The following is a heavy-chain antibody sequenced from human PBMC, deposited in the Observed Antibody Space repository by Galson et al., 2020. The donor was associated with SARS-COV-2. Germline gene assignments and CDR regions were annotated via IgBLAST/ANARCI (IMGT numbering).Heavy chain of an antibody. CDR2: IYTSGST. V-gene: IGHV4-4*07. Sequence: SETLSLTCTVSGGSISSYYWSWIRQPAGKGLEWIGRIYTSGSTNYNPSLKSRGTMSVDTSKNQFSLKLSSVTAADTAVYYCARENLASSWYNWFDPWGQGTLVPVSS. CDR3: ARENLASSWYNWFDP. CDR1: GGSISSYY. J-gene: IGHJ5*02. D-gene: IGHD6-13*01.